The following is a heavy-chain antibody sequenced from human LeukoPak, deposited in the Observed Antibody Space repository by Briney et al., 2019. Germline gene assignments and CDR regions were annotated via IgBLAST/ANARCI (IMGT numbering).Heavy chain of an antibody. CDR3: ASGGYSYAY. V-gene: IGHV3-7*05. D-gene: IGHD5-18*01. CDR1: GFTFSSYW. J-gene: IGHJ4*02. Sequence: GGSLRLSCVASGFTFSSYWMSWVRQAPGKGLEWVANIKQDGSEKNYVDSVKGRLTISRDNAKNTLYLQMNSLRAEDTAVYYCASGGYSYAYWGQGTLVTVSS. CDR2: IKQDGSEK.